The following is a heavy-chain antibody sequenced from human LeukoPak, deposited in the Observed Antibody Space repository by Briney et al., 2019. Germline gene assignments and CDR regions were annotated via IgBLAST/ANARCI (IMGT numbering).Heavy chain of an antibody. Sequence: SETLSLTCAVYGGSFSGSYWSWIRQPPGKGLEWIGEINHSGSTNYNPSLKSRVTMSVDTSKNQFSLKLSSVTAADTAIYYCARNIVGPRQVDYWGQGTLVTVSS. CDR1: GGSFSGSY. CDR2: INHSGST. CDR3: ARNIVGPRQVDY. V-gene: IGHV4-34*01. J-gene: IGHJ4*02. D-gene: IGHD1-26*01.